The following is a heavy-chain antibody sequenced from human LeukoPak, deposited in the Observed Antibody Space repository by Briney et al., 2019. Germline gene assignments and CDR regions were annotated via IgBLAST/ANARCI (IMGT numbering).Heavy chain of an antibody. D-gene: IGHD1-26*01. Sequence: GGSLRLSCAASAFTFNRYWMNWVRQAPGKGLEWVAGIDGGGTEKYYVESVKGRFTISRDNAKNSLYLQMNSLRAEDTAVYYCARIYGVGATGYYFDYWGQGTLVTVSS. CDR2: IDGGGTEK. CDR1: AFTFNRYW. V-gene: IGHV3-7*01. J-gene: IGHJ4*02. CDR3: ARIYGVGATGYYFDY.